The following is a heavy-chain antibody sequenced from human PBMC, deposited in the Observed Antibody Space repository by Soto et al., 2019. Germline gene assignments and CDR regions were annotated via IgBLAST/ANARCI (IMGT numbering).Heavy chain of an antibody. V-gene: IGHV3-33*01. CDR3: ARDPGRIAAAGTWYFQH. J-gene: IGHJ1*01. Sequence: QVQLVESGGGVVQPGRSLRLSCAASGFTFSSYGMHWVRQAPGKGLEWVAVIWYDGSNEYYADSVKGRFTISRDNSKNTLYLQMNSLRAEDTAVYYCARDPGRIAAAGTWYFQHWGQGTLVTVSS. CDR1: GFTFSSYG. D-gene: IGHD6-13*01. CDR2: IWYDGSNE.